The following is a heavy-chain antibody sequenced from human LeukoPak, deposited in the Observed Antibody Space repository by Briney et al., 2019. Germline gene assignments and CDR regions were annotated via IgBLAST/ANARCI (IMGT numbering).Heavy chain of an antibody. V-gene: IGHV1-18*01. D-gene: IGHD4-11*01. Sequence: ASVKDSFKSAVYTFTKYGINGVGPAPGQGLEWMGWINAYNGNTNYAQKLRGRVTMTTDTSTSTAYMELRSLRSDETAVYYCPIVMGPMTTVTLAYWGQGTLVTVSS. CDR1: VYTFTKYG. J-gene: IGHJ4*02. CDR2: INAYNGNT. CDR3: PIVMGPMTTVTLAY.